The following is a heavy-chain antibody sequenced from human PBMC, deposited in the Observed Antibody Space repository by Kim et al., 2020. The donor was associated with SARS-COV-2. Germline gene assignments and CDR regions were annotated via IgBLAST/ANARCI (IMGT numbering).Heavy chain of an antibody. D-gene: IGHD6-13*01. Sequence: SETLSLTCTVSGGSISISSYYWGWIRQPPGKGLEWIGSIYYSGSTYYNPSLKSRVTISVDTSKNQFSLKLSSVTAADTAVYYCARDVSSSWYGGWFDPWGQGTLVTVSS. J-gene: IGHJ5*02. V-gene: IGHV4-39*02. CDR3: ARDVSSSWYGGWFDP. CDR2: IYYSGST. CDR1: GGSISISSYY.